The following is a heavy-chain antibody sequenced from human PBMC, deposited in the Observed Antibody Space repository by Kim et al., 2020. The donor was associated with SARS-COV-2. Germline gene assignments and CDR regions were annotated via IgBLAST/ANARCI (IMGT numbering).Heavy chain of an antibody. CDR1: GFSLTELS. J-gene: IGHJ4*02. Sequence: ASVKVSCKVSGFSLTELSMHWVRQAPGKGLEWMGGFDPEDGETTYAQIFQRRLTMTADTSTDTAYMELNRLRSEDTAMYYCAIDRLGLNYWGQVTLVTVS. CDR3: AIDRLGLNY. V-gene: IGHV1-24*01. CDR2: FDPEDGET.